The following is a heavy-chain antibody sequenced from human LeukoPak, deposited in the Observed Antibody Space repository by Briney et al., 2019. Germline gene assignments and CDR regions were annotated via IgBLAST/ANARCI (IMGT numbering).Heavy chain of an antibody. Sequence: AGGSLRLSCAASGFSFSTYSMSWVRQAPGRGLEWVSAISTTGGTTYYADSVRGRFTISRDNSRNTLYLQMNSRRAEDTAIYYCAKNGDRGAYCSGGTCYPYYYYYMDVWGKGTTVTISS. CDR3: AKNGDRGAYCSGGTCYPYYYYYMDV. CDR2: ISTTGGTT. J-gene: IGHJ6*03. D-gene: IGHD2-15*01. V-gene: IGHV3-23*01. CDR1: GFSFSTYS.